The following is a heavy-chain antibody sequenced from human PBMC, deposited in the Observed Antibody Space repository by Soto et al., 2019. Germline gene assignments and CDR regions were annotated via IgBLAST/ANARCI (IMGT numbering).Heavy chain of an antibody. V-gene: IGHV3-33*01. CDR1: GFTFSSYG. J-gene: IGHJ6*02. D-gene: IGHD3-22*01. CDR3: ARDSNYYDSSGYYYYYYYGMDV. CDR2: IWYDGSNE. Sequence: PVGSLRLSCAASGFTFSSYGMHWVRQAPGKGLEWVAVIWYDGSNEYYADSVKGRFTISRDNSKNTLYLQMNSLRAEDTAVYYCARDSNYYDSSGYYYYYYYGMDVWGQGTTVTVSS.